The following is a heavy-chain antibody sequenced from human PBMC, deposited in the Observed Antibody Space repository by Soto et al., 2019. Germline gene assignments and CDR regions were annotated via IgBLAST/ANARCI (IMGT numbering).Heavy chain of an antibody. Sequence: GSLRLSCAASGFTFSGYVFHWVRQIPGKGLEWVGLISHDGNKQYADSVKDRFTISRDNSKNELYLEMNSLRVEDTALYYCAREDESSGYAGTFQHWGQGTLVTVSS. V-gene: IGHV3-30-3*01. CDR1: GFTFSGYV. D-gene: IGHD3-22*01. CDR3: AREDESSGYAGTFQH. J-gene: IGHJ1*01. CDR2: ISHDGNK.